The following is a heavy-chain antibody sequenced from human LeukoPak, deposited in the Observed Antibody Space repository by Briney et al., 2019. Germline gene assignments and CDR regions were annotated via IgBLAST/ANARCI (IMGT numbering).Heavy chain of an antibody. J-gene: IGHJ4*02. Sequence: GGSLRLSCAASGLTFSSYAMSWVRQAPGKGLEWVSAISGSGGSTYYADSVKGRFTISRDNSKNTLYLQMNSLRAEDTAVYYCAKDFSSHSYFDWLLLWDYWGQGTLVTVSS. V-gene: IGHV3-23*01. CDR2: ISGSGGST. CDR3: AKDFSSHSYFDWLLLWDY. D-gene: IGHD3-9*01. CDR1: GLTFSSYA.